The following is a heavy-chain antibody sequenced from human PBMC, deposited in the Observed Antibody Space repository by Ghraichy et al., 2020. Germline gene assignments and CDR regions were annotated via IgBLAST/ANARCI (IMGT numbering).Heavy chain of an antibody. D-gene: IGHD4-11*01. CDR1: GGSISSHY. Sequence: SETLSLTCTVSGGSISSHYWSWIRQPPGKELEWIGYIYYSGSTNYNPSLKSRLTISVDTSKNQFSLKLNSLTAADTAVYFCARHRRYSDFAEFDYWGQGTLVTVSS. V-gene: IGHV4-59*08. J-gene: IGHJ4*02. CDR2: IYYSGST. CDR3: ARHRRYSDFAEFDY.